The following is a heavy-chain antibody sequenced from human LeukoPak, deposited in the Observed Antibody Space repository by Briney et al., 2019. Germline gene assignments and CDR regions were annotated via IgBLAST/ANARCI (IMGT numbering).Heavy chain of an antibody. V-gene: IGHV3-23*01. CDR1: GFTFSSYG. Sequence: PGGSLRLSCAASGFTFSSYGMSWVRQAPGKGLEWVSTISDNVGRTYYADSVEGRFTISRDNSKNTPYLQMNSLRAEDTAVYYCAEGYNYGYDYWGQGTLVTVSS. D-gene: IGHD5-18*01. J-gene: IGHJ4*02. CDR3: AEGYNYGYDY. CDR2: ISDNVGRT.